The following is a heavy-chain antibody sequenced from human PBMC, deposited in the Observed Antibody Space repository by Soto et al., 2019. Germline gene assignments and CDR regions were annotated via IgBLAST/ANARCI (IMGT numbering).Heavy chain of an antibody. D-gene: IGHD2-21*01. CDR1: GFTFSHHG. CDR2: VSSDGSIT. J-gene: IGHJ4*02. V-gene: IGHV3-30*18. Sequence: QVQLVESGGGVVQPGRSLRLSCAASGFTFSHHGMHWVRQAPGKGLAWLTVVSSDGSITYDADSVRGRFAISRDNSKNTLYLPMNSLRTEDTAVYYCAKESDYYSNSKWSFDSWGQGILVTVSS. CDR3: AKESDYYSNSKWSFDS.